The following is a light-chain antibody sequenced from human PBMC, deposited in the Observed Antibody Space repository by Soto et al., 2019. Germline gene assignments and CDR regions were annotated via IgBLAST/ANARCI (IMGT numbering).Light chain of an antibody. Sequence: EIVLTQSPATLSLSPGERATLSCRASQSVSSYLAWYQQKPGKAPRLLIYDASNRATGIPGRFSGSGSGTDFTLTISSLEPEDFAVYYCQQRSNWPPYTFGQGTKLEIK. CDR1: QSVSSY. CDR2: DAS. J-gene: IGKJ2*01. V-gene: IGKV3-11*01. CDR3: QQRSNWPPYT.